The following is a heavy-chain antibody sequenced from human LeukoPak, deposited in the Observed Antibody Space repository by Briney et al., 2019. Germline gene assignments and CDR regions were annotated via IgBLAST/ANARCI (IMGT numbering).Heavy chain of an antibody. J-gene: IGHJ3*02. CDR1: GFTFDDYA. Sequence: ARSLRLSCAASGFTFDDYAMQWVRQAPGKGLEWVSGISWNSGSIGYADSVKGRFTISRDNANNSLYLQMNSLRAEDMALYYCARLVVVPAALGGAFDIWGQGTMVTVSS. V-gene: IGHV3-9*03. CDR3: ARLVVVPAALGGAFDI. D-gene: IGHD2-2*01. CDR2: ISWNSGSI.